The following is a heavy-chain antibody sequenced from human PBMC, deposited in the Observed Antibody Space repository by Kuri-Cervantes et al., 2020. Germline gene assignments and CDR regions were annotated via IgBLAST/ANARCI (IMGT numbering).Heavy chain of an antibody. CDR2: IDHSGST. V-gene: IGHV4-34*01. CDR1: GGSFSGYY. CDR3: ARRGYYDSHRRRDAFDI. D-gene: IGHD3-22*01. Sequence: SQTLSLTCAAYGGSFSGYYWSWIRQPPGKGLEWIGEIDHSGSTNYKPSLKSRVTISLDTSKNQFSLKLSSVTAADTAVYYCARRGYYDSHRRRDAFDIWGQGTMVTVSS. J-gene: IGHJ3*02.